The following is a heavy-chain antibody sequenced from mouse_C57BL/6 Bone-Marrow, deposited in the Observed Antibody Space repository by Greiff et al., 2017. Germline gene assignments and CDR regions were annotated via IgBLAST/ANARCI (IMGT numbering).Heavy chain of an antibody. CDR2: IHPNSGST. V-gene: IGHV1-64*01. CDR1: GYTFTSYW. CDR3: ARSGYSNYGAD. Sequence: QVQLQQPGAELVKPGASVKLSCKASGYTFTSYWMHWVKQRPGQGLAWIGMIHPNSGSTNYNEKFKSKATLTVDKSSSTAYMQLSSLTSEDSAVYYCARSGYSNYGADWGQGTLVTVSA. J-gene: IGHJ3*01. D-gene: IGHD2-5*01.